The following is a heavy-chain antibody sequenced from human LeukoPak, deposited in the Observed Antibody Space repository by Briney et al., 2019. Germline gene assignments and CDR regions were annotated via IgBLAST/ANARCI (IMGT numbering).Heavy chain of an antibody. CDR2: IYYSEST. D-gene: IGHD2-15*01. J-gene: IGHJ6*02. V-gene: IGHV4-39*01. Sequence: SETLSLTGTVSGGSISSSSYYWGWIRQPPGKGLEWIGSIYYSESTYYNPSLKSRVTISVDTSKNQFSLKLSSVTAADTAVYYCARQLTSPVSTGWFVDLGDYYYGMDVWGQGTTVTVPS. CDR3: ARQLTSPVSTGWFVDLGDYYYGMDV. CDR1: GGSISSSSYY.